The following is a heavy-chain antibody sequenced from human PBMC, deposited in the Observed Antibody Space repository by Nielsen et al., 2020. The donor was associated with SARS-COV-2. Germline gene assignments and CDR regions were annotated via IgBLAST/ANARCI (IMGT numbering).Heavy chain of an antibody. V-gene: IGHV4-34*01. Sequence: SETLSLTCAVYGGSFSGYYWSWIRQPPGKGLEWIGEINHSGSTNYNPSLKSRVTISVDTSKNQFSLKLSSVTAADTAVYYCASVDTAIVYGMDVWGQGTTVTVSS. CDR1: GGSFSGYY. D-gene: IGHD5-18*01. J-gene: IGHJ6*02. CDR3: ASVDTAIVYGMDV. CDR2: INHSGST.